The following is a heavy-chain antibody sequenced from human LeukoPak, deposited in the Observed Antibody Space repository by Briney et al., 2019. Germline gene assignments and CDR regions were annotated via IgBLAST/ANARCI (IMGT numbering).Heavy chain of an antibody. Sequence: SETLSLTCAVYVGSFSGYHWNWIRQPPGKGLEWIGEVGHSGSTNYNPSLKSRVTISVDTPKNQFSLKLSSMTAADTAVYFCARGQGAARYFDLWGRGTLVTVSS. V-gene: IGHV4-34*01. CDR2: VGHSGST. J-gene: IGHJ2*01. D-gene: IGHD3-16*01. CDR3: ARGQGAARYFDL. CDR1: VGSFSGYH.